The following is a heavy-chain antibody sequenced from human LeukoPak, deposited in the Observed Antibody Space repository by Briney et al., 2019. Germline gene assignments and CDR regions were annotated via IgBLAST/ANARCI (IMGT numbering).Heavy chain of an antibody. Sequence: GRSLRLSCAASGFTFSSYAMHWVRQAPGKGLGWVAVISYDGSNKYYADSVKGRFTISRDNSKNTLYLQMNSLRAEDTAIYYCAKNGDRGAYCSGGSCYPYYYYNMDVWGKGTTVTISS. V-gene: IGHV3-30*04. D-gene: IGHD2-15*01. CDR1: GFTFSSYA. CDR3: AKNGDRGAYCSGGSCYPYYYYNMDV. J-gene: IGHJ6*03. CDR2: ISYDGSNK.